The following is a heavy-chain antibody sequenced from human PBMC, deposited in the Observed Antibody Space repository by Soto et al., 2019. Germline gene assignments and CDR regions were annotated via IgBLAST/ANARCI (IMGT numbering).Heavy chain of an antibody. CDR1: GFIFSSYA. V-gene: IGHV3-30-3*01. CDR2: ISFDGSSE. CDR3: AREYFRKWLDPKNRFDP. D-gene: IGHD6-19*01. Sequence: QVQLVESGGGVVQPGRSLRLSCAASGFIFSSYAMHWVRRAPGKGLEWVAAISFDGSSEYYADSVKGRFKISRESSRKTLFLQMDNVRFEDTAVYFCAREYFRKWLDPKNRFDPWGQGTQVTVS. J-gene: IGHJ5*02.